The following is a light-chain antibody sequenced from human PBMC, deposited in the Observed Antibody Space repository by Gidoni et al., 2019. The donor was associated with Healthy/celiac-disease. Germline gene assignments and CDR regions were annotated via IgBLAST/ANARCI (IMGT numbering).Light chain of an antibody. CDR1: QDISNS. J-gene: IGKJ1*01. V-gene: IGKV1-33*01. CDR2: DAS. CDR3: QQYDNLPWT. Sequence: DIQMNQSPSSLSASVGDRVTITCQASQDISNSLNWYQQKPGKAPKLLIYDASNLETGVPSRFSGSGSGTDFTFTISSLQPEEIATYYCQQYDNLPWTFGQGTKVEIK.